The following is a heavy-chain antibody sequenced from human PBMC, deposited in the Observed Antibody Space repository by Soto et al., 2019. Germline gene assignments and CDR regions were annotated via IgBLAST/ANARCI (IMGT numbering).Heavy chain of an antibody. Sequence: PGGSLRLSCAASGFTFSSYWMSWVRQAPGKGLEWVANIKQDGSEKYYVDSVKGRFTISRDNAKNSLYLQMNSLRAEDTAVYYCAACRSYGSGSYSPYDAFDIWGQGTMVTVSS. CDR1: GFTFSSYW. CDR2: IKQDGSEK. V-gene: IGHV3-7*01. J-gene: IGHJ3*02. D-gene: IGHD3-10*01. CDR3: AACRSYGSGSYSPYDAFDI.